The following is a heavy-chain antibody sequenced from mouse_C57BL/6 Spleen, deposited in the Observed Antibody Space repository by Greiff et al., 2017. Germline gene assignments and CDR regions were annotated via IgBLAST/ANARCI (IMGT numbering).Heavy chain of an antibody. CDR2: IDPNRGGT. D-gene: IGHD1-1*01. Sequence: QVQLQQPGAELVKPGASVKLSCKASGYTFTSYGMHWVKRRPGRGLEWIGRIDPNRGGTKYNEKFKSKATLTVDKPSSTAYMQLSSLTSEDSAVYYCAREWGSSNGGFAYWGQGTLVTVSA. J-gene: IGHJ3*01. CDR1: GYTFTSYG. V-gene: IGHV1-72*01. CDR3: AREWGSSNGGFAY.